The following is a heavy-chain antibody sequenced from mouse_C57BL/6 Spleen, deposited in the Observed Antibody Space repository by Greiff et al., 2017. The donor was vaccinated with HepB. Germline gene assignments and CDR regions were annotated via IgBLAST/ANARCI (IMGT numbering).Heavy chain of an antibody. CDR3: ASGSNYYGSSYGAMDY. CDR2: ISSGSSTI. J-gene: IGHJ4*01. CDR1: GFTFSDYG. D-gene: IGHD1-1*01. V-gene: IGHV5-17*01. Sequence: EVKVVESGGGLVKPGGSLKLSCAASGFTFSDYGMHWVRQAPEKGLEWVAYISSGSSTIYYADTVKGRFTISRDNAKNTLFLQMTSLRSEDTAMYYCASGSNYYGSSYGAMDYWGQGTSVTVSS.